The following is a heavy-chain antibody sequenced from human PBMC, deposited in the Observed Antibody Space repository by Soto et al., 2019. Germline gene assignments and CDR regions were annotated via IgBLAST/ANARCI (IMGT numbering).Heavy chain of an antibody. J-gene: IGHJ4*02. D-gene: IGHD1-26*01. V-gene: IGHV3-23*01. CDR2: ISASDDST. CDR3: VKDKSMGPGSYSYFDS. CDR1: GFTFSNYA. Sequence: GGSMRLSCAASGFTFSNYAMSWVRQAPGKGLEWVSIISASDDSTYYADSVKGRFTISRDNSKDTLYLQINSLRAEDTAIYYCVKDKSMGPGSYSYFDSWGQGTLVTVSS.